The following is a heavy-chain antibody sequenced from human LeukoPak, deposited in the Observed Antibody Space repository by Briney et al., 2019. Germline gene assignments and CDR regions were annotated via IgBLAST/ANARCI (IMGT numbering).Heavy chain of an antibody. CDR1: GGSFSGYH. CDR3: ARGGSYRGRALDY. V-gene: IGHV4-34*01. CDR2: INHSGST. J-gene: IGHJ4*02. Sequence: PETLSHTRAVYGGSFSGYHWSWIRQPPGKGLDWIGEINHSGSTNYNQSLKGRVTISVDTSKNQFSQKLGSVTAADTAVYYCARGGSYRGRALDYWGQGTLVTVSS. D-gene: IGHD1-26*01.